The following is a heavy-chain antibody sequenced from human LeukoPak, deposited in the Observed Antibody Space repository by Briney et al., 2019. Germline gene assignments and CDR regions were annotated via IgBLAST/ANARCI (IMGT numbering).Heavy chain of an antibody. J-gene: IGHJ4*02. D-gene: IGHD6-19*01. CDR2: IKQDGSDK. V-gene: IGHV3-7*01. Sequence: PGGCLRLSCAASGFTFSSYWMTWVRQAPGKGLEWVANIKQDGSDKYYVDSVKGRFTISRDNAKNSLYLQMNSLRAEDTAVYYCARGVSSGVDYFDYWGQGTLVTVSS. CDR1: GFTFSSYW. CDR3: ARGVSSGVDYFDY.